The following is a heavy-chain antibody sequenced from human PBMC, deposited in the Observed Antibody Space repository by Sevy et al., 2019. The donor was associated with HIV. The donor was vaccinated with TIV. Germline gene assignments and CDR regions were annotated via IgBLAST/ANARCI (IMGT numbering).Heavy chain of an antibody. CDR2: ISYDGSNK. V-gene: IGHV3-30*04. J-gene: IGHJ6*02. CDR3: ASGRDWNYRRYYYGMDV. CDR1: GFTFSSYA. D-gene: IGHD1-7*01. Sequence: GGSLRLSCAASGFTFSSYAMHWVRQAPGKGLEWVAVISYDGSNKYYGDSVKGRFTISRDNSKNTLYLQMNSLRAEDTAVYYCASGRDWNYRRYYYGMDVWGQGTTVTVSS.